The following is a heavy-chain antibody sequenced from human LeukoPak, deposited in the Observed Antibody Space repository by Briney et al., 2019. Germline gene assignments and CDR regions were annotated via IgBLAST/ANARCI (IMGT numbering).Heavy chain of an antibody. Sequence: GGSLRLSCSASGFTFSGYPMHWVRQAPGKGLEYVSAIIRVSGATYYPDSVKSRFNISRDNSKNTLYLQMSSLRAEDTAVYYCVKNGIYSSAWYGPYVDYWGQGTLDTLPS. CDR3: VKNGIYSSAWYGPYVDY. D-gene: IGHD6-19*01. V-gene: IGHV3-64D*09. J-gene: IGHJ4*02. CDR2: IIRVSGAT. CDR1: GFTFSGYP.